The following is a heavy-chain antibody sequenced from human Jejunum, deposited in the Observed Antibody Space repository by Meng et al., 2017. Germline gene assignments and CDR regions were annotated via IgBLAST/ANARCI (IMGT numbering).Heavy chain of an antibody. CDR2: INAGNGNK. J-gene: IGHJ4*02. V-gene: IGHV1-3*01. Sequence: QVQLVQSGAEVKKPGASVKLSCRASGYIFINYALHWVLQAPGQRPEWLGWINAGNGNKKYSQKCQGRVLITGETSATTAHLELSSLRTEETATYYCARAYISPRGTFYFDYWGQGTLVTVSS. CDR3: ARAYISPRGTFYFDY. CDR1: GYIFINYA. D-gene: IGHD1-1*01.